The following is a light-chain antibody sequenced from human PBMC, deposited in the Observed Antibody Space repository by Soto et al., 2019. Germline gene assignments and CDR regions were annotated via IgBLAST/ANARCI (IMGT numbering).Light chain of an antibody. CDR1: SSNIGSHS. CDR2: RSS. CDR3: ALWDDSLNGPV. J-gene: IGLJ3*02. Sequence: QSVLTQPPSAPGTPGQSITISCSGSSSNIGSHSVNWYQQLPGTAPKLLIYRSSQRPSGVPDRFSGSKSGTSAALAISGLQSGDEADYYCALWDDSLNGPVFGGGTKVTVL. V-gene: IGLV1-44*01.